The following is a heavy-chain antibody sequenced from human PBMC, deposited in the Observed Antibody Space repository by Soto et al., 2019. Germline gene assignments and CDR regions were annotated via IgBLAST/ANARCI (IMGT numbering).Heavy chain of an antibody. D-gene: IGHD6-19*01. Sequence: EVQLLESGGGLVQPGGSLRLSCVGSGFFFSSYAMTWVRQAPGKELEWVSSFSATSENTYYADSVRGRFTISRDNSKNTLFLQMNSLTAEDTAMYYCAKARDQQWVRLPFDYWGQGILVIVSS. V-gene: IGHV3-23*01. J-gene: IGHJ4*02. CDR3: AKARDQQWVRLPFDY. CDR2: FSATSENT. CDR1: GFFFSSYA.